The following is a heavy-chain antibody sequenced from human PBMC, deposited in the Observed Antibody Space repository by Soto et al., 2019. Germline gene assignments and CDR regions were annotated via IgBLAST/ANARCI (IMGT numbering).Heavy chain of an antibody. D-gene: IGHD2-8*02. CDR1: GFIFSNYE. J-gene: IGHJ3*01. V-gene: IGHV3-48*03. CDR2: ISDSGTTI. CDR3: VKEYCTGGACFHAFDL. Sequence: PGGSLRLSCAASGFIFSNYEVDWVRQVPGKGLEWISYISDSGTTIYYAASVKGRFTISRDDARNSLYLQMNNLRDEDTAVYFCVKEYCTGGACFHAFDLWGQGTLVTVSS.